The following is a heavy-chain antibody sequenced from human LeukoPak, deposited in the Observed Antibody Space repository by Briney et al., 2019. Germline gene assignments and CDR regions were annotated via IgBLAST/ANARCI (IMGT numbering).Heavy chain of an antibody. CDR3: AKVAKYYYGSETYYFFEH. CDR1: GFTVSSNY. CDR2: IYSGGST. J-gene: IGHJ4*02. D-gene: IGHD3-10*01. Sequence: GGSLRLSCAASGFTVSSNYMSWVRQAPGKGLEWVSVIYSGGSTYYADSVKGRFTISRDNAKNSLYLQMNSLRVEDTAVYYCAKVAKYYYGSETYYFFEHWGQGTPVTASS. V-gene: IGHV3-53*01.